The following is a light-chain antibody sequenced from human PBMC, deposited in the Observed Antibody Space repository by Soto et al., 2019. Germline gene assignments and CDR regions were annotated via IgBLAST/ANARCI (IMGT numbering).Light chain of an antibody. CDR2: GNI. Sequence: QLVLTQPSSVSGAPGQRVTISCTGSTSNIGAGYEVHWYQQLPGTAPKLLIYGNIYRPSGVPDRFSGSKSGTSVSLAITGLQAEDEADYHCQSYDSSLSGVVFGGGTKLTVL. CDR1: TSNIGAGYE. CDR3: QSYDSSLSGVV. J-gene: IGLJ3*02. V-gene: IGLV1-40*01.